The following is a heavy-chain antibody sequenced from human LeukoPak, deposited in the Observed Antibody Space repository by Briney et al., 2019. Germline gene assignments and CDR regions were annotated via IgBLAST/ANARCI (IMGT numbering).Heavy chain of an antibody. CDR1: GFTFSSYW. D-gene: IGHD1-26*01. CDR2: INSDGSST. CDR3: ARDTYGSYYFDY. J-gene: IGHJ4*02. Sequence: GGSLRLSCAASGFTFSSYWMHWVRQAPGKGLVWVSRINSDGSSTSYADSVKGRFTISKDNAKNTLYLQMNSLRAEDTAVYYCARDTYGSYYFDYWGQGTLVTVSS. V-gene: IGHV3-74*01.